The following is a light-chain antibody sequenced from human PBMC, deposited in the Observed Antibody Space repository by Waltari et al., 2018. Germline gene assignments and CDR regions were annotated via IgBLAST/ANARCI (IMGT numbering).Light chain of an antibody. CDR1: SSNIGHHS. V-gene: IGLV1-36*01. Sequence: QSVLTQPPSVSGAPRQRVTISCSGSSSNIGHHSVNWYQQLPGKPPKLLIYYDDLLSSGFSDRFSGSKSGTSASLAIAGLQSEDEAHYYCAAWDASLSSWLFGGGTKLTVL. CDR3: AAWDASLSSWL. J-gene: IGLJ3*02. CDR2: YDD.